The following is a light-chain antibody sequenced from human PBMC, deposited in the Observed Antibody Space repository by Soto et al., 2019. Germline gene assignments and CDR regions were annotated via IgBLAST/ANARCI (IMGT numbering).Light chain of an antibody. CDR1: ESVSTN. CDR3: QQYDDWLRLT. V-gene: IGKV3D-15*01. Sequence: EIEMTQSPATLSLAPGERVTLSCRASESVSTNLAWYQQKPGQAPRLLIFGASSRATGIPARFSGSGSGTEFNLTISSLQSEDFAVYFCQQYDDWLRLTFGGGTKVDIK. CDR2: GAS. J-gene: IGKJ4*01.